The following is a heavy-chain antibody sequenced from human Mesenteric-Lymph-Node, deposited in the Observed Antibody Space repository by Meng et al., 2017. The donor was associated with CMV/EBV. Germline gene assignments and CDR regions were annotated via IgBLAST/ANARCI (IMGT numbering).Heavy chain of an antibody. V-gene: IGHV4-39*01. CDR3: ARRGSMGSYYYYGMDV. CDR1: GGSISSSSYY. Sequence: GSLRLSCTVSGGSISSSSYYWGWIRQPPGKGREWIGSIYYSGSTYYNPSLKSRVTISVDTSKNQFSLKLSSVTAADTAVYYCARRGSMGSYYYYGMDVWGQGTTVTVSS. J-gene: IGHJ6*02. D-gene: IGHD2-2*01. CDR2: IYYSGST.